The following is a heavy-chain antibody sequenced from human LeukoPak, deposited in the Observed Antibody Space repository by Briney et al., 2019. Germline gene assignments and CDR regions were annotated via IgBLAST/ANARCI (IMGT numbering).Heavy chain of an antibody. CDR2: IIPIFGTA. Sequence: SVKVSCKASGGTFSSYAISWVRQAPGQGLEWMGGIIPIFGTANYAQKFQGRVTITADKSTSTGYMELSSLRSEDTAVYYCARDLPCSSSWHDAFDIWGQGTMVTVSS. D-gene: IGHD6-13*01. J-gene: IGHJ3*02. V-gene: IGHV1-69*06. CDR1: GGTFSSYA. CDR3: ARDLPCSSSWHDAFDI.